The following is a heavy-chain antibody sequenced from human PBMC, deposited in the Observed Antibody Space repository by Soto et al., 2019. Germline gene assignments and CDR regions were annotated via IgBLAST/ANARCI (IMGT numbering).Heavy chain of an antibody. CDR2: ISGSGDST. CDR1: GFTFSSYV. CDR3: AKDRIGYSSGENFDY. Sequence: EVQLLESGGGLVQPGGSLRLSCGASGFTFSSYVMSWVRQAPGKGLEWVSGISGSGDSTYNADSVKGRFTISRDNFKNTLYVQMNSLRAEDTAVYYCAKDRIGYSSGENFDYWGQGTLVTVSS. J-gene: IGHJ4*02. D-gene: IGHD6-19*01. V-gene: IGHV3-23*01.